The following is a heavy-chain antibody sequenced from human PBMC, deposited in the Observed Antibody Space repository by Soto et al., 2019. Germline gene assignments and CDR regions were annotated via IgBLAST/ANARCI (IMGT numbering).Heavy chain of an antibody. D-gene: IGHD3-22*01. CDR3: ARDSGYYPYGMDV. CDR2: IYYSGST. Sequence: SETLSLTCTVSGGSISSGVYYWSWIRHHPGKGLEWIGYIYYSGSTYYNPSLKSRVTISVDTSKNQFSLKLSSVTAADTAVYYCARDSGYYPYGMDVWGQGTTVTVSS. V-gene: IGHV4-31*03. J-gene: IGHJ6*02. CDR1: GGSISSGVYY.